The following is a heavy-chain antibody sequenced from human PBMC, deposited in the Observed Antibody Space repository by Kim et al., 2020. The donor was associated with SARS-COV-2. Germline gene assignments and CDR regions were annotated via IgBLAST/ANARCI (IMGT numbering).Heavy chain of an antibody. CDR3: WKGGWGSIGDH. J-gene: IGHJ4*02. V-gene: IGHV3-23*01. CDR1: GFTFTGYA. Sequence: GGSLRLSCTTSGFTFTGYAMSWVRQAPGKGLEWVSSIDGSDGTTYYVDSVKGRFTISRDNSKNTLYLRWGTLGAAATAVYYCWKGGWGSIGDHWAKGTL. D-gene: IGHD2-21*01. CDR2: IDGSDGTT.